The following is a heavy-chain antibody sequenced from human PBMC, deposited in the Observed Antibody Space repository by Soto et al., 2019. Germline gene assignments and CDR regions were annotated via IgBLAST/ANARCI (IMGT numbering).Heavy chain of an antibody. CDR3: ARAGGGYCSGGSCYSGLHGMDV. CDR2: IYYSGST. Sequence: SETLSLTCVVSGASLSSYYWSWIQQPPGKGLEWIGYIYYSGSTNYNPSLKSRVTISVDKSKNQFSLKLSSVTAADTAVYYCARAGGGYCSGGSCYSGLHGMDVWGQGTTVTVSS. D-gene: IGHD2-15*01. J-gene: IGHJ6*02. CDR1: GASLSSYY. V-gene: IGHV4-59*12.